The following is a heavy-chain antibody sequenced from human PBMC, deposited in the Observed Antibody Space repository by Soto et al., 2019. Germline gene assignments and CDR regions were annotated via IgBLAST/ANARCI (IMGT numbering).Heavy chain of an antibody. V-gene: IGHV1-3*01. Sequence: ASVKVSCKASGYTLTSYAMHWVRQAPGQRLEWMGWINAGNGNTKYSQKFQGRVTITRDTSASTAYMELSSLRSEDTAVYYCARDQYCISTSCSRGFDPWGQGTLVTVSS. CDR1: GYTLTSYA. J-gene: IGHJ5*02. CDR3: ARDQYCISTSCSRGFDP. D-gene: IGHD2-2*01. CDR2: INAGNGNT.